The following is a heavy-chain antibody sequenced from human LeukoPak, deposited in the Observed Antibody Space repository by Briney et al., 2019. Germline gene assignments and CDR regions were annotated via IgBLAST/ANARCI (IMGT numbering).Heavy chain of an antibody. CDR3: ARHLGDYGDYHLHYFDY. J-gene: IGHJ4*02. D-gene: IGHD4-17*01. CDR1: SGSIISNNDY. CDR2: IHYSGST. V-gene: IGHV4-39*01. Sequence: PSETLSLTCSVSSGSIISNNDYWGWIRQPPGKGLEWIATIHYSGSTYYNPSLKSRVTISVDTSKNQFSLKLSSVTAADTAVYYCARHLGDYGDYHLHYFDYWGQGTLVTVSS.